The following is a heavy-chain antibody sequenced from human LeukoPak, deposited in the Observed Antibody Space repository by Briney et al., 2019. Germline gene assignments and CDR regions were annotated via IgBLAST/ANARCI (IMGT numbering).Heavy chain of an antibody. Sequence: GESLKISCKGSGYSFRSYWISWVRQMPGKGLEWMGRIDPTDSYTDYSPSFEGHVTISVDRSITTAYLQWSSLKASDTALYFCARSNPFEYWGQGTLVTVSS. CDR2: IDPTDSYT. V-gene: IGHV5-10-1*01. CDR1: GYSFRSYW. J-gene: IGHJ4*02. CDR3: ARSNPFEY.